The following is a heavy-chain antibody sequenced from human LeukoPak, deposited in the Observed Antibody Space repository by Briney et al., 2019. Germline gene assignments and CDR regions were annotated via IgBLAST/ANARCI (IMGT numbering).Heavy chain of an antibody. J-gene: IGHJ5*02. CDR2: MNPNSGNT. Sequence: GASVKVSCKASGYTFSSYDLNWVRQATGQGPEWMGWMNPNSGNTGYAQKFQGRVTMTRDTSTSTVYMELSSLRSEDTAIYYCAKLAASETGEGSWGQGTLVTVSS. V-gene: IGHV1-8*01. CDR3: AKLAASETGEGS. CDR1: GYTFSSYD. D-gene: IGHD6-13*01.